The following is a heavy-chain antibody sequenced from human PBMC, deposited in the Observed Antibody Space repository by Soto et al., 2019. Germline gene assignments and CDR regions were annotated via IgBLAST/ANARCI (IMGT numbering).Heavy chain of an antibody. D-gene: IGHD3-3*01. Sequence: GGARRVSYAASAVRLRAYKMIWVRQAPGKGLEWVSYISGSGSTIYYADSVKGRFTISRDNARNSLYLQMNSLRAEDTALYYCARDADYRDFWNCYGLRRDVHYFCGQG. CDR1: AVRLRAYK. V-gene: IGHV3-48*03. CDR2: ISGSGSTI. J-gene: IGHJ3*01. CDR3: ARDADYRDFWNCYGLRRDVHYF.